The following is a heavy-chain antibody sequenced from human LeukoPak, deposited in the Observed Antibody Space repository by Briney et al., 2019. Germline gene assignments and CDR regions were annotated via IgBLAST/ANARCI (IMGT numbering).Heavy chain of an antibody. CDR1: GGSIDSYY. J-gene: IGHJ4*02. CDR2: IYYTGST. Sequence: PSETLSLTCTVSGGSIDSYYWSWIRQPPGKGLEWIGYIYYTGSTEYHPSLKSRVTMSLDTSKKQVSLRLTSVIAADTAIYYCAREPTESTTAYWGQGALVTVSS. V-gene: IGHV4-59*12. D-gene: IGHD4-11*01. CDR3: AREPTESTTAY.